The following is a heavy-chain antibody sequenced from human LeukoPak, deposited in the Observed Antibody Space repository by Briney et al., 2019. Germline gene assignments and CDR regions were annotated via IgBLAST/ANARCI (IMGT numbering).Heavy chain of an antibody. V-gene: IGHV1-2*02. CDR1: GYTFTGYY. CDR3: ARSSGSYSWDYFDY. CDR2: INPNSGGT. Sequence: ASVKVSCKASGYTFTGYYMHWVRQAPGQALAWMGWINPNSGGTDYAQKFQGRVTMTRDTSISTAYMELSRLRSDDTAAYYCARSSGSYSWDYFDYWGQGTLVTVSS. D-gene: IGHD1-26*01. J-gene: IGHJ4*02.